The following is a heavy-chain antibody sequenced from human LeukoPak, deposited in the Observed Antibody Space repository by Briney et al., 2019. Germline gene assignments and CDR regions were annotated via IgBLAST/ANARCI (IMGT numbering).Heavy chain of an antibody. D-gene: IGHD3-10*01. CDR3: VLGGETGTQPFDP. CDR1: DYTFTTYG. V-gene: IGHV1-18*01. CDR2: ISAYSGNT. J-gene: IGHJ5*02. Sequence: SVKVSCKTSDYTFTTYGITWVRQAPGQGLEWVGWISAYSGNTYYAQRLQGRVSMTTDTSTSTAYMELKTLRSDDTAVYYCVLGGETGTQPFDPWGQGTLVTVSS.